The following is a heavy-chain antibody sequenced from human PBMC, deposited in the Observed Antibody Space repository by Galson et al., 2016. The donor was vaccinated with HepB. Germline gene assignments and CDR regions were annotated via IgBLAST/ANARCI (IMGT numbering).Heavy chain of an antibody. CDR1: GGTFSSFA. Sequence: SVKVSCKASGGTFSSFAINWVRQAPGQGLEWMGGIIPIFGSASYAQKFQGRLTITADESTSTAYMELSSLRSEDTAGYYCARGIYQDFLTAYYLWGQGTLVTVSS. CDR2: IIPIFGSA. V-gene: IGHV1-69*13. CDR3: ARGIYQDFLTAYYL. J-gene: IGHJ4*02. D-gene: IGHD3-9*01.